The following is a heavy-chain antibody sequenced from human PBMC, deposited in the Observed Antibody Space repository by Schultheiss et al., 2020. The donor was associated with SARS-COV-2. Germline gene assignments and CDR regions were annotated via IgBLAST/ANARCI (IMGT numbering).Heavy chain of an antibody. J-gene: IGHJ4*02. Sequence: SETLSLTCTVSGGSVRDFQWIWIRQPAGKGLEWIGRIYTSGSTNYNPSLKSRVTMSVDTSKNQFSLKLSSVTAADTAVYYCARDGDLRAFDYWGQGTLVTVSS. V-gene: IGHV4-4*07. CDR1: GGSVRDFQ. CDR3: ARDGDLRAFDY. CDR2: IYTSGST. D-gene: IGHD7-27*01.